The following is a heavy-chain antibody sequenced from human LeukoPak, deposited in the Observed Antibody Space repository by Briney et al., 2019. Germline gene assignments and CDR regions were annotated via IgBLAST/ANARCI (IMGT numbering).Heavy chain of an antibody. CDR1: GFTFSSYP. CDR3: ARDLSGVTGYTYGRGIDY. J-gene: IGHJ4*02. Sequence: PGGSLRLSCATSGFTFSSYPMSWVRQAPGKGLEWVANIKKDGSEKYYVDSVKGRFTISRDNAKTSLYLQMNSLRAEDTAVYYCARDLSGVTGYTYGRGIDYWGQGTLVTVSS. CDR2: IKKDGSEK. D-gene: IGHD5-18*01. V-gene: IGHV3-7*01.